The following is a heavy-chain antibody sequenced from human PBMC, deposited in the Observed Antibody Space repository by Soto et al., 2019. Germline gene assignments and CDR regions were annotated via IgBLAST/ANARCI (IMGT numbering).Heavy chain of an antibody. V-gene: IGHV1-69*01. CDR1: GGTFSSYA. D-gene: IGHD2-15*01. Sequence: QVQLVQSGAEVKKPGSSVKVSCKASGGTFSSYAISWVRQAPGQGLEWMGGIIPIFGTANYAQKFQGRVTITADETTSTAYMELSSLRSEGTAGYYCARNPLKGYCSGGSCYTARGQDYYGMDVWGQGTTVTVSS. J-gene: IGHJ6*02. CDR2: IIPIFGTA. CDR3: ARNPLKGYCSGGSCYTARGQDYYGMDV.